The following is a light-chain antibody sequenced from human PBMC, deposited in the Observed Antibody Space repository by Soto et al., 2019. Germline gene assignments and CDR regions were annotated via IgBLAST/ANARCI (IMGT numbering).Light chain of an antibody. Sequence: QSVLTQPPSASGSPGQSVTISCTGTSSDVGGYNSVSWYQQHPGKAPKLMIYEVTKRPSGVPDRFSGSKSGNTASLTVSGLQAEDEADYYCSSYAGRNNLVFGRGTKLTVL. V-gene: IGLV2-8*01. CDR1: SSDVGGYNS. CDR2: EVT. J-gene: IGLJ2*01. CDR3: SSYAGRNNLV.